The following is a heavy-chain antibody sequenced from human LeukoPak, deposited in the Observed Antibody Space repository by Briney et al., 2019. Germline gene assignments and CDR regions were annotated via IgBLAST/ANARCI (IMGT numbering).Heavy chain of an antibody. J-gene: IGHJ4*02. Sequence: GGSLRLSCAASEFSVGSNYMTWVRQAPGKGLEWVSLIYSGGSTYYADSVKGRFTISRDNAKNSLYLQMNSLRAEDTAVYYCARRRTTVTTSLDYWGQGTLVTVSS. V-gene: IGHV3-66*01. CDR1: EFSVGSNY. D-gene: IGHD4-17*01. CDR3: ARRRTTVTTSLDY. CDR2: IYSGGST.